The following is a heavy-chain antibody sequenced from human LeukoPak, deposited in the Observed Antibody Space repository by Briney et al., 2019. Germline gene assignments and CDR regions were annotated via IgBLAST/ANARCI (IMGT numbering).Heavy chain of an antibody. V-gene: IGHV4-34*09. CDR2: INHSGST. CDR3: ARGYSYGYAPDAFDI. CDR1: GGSFSGYY. J-gene: IGHJ3*02. Sequence: SETLSLTCAVYGGSFSGYYWSWIRQPPGKGLEWIGEINHSGSTNYNPSLKSRVTISVDTSKNQFSLKLSSVTAADTAVYYCARGYSYGYAPDAFDIWGQGTMVTVSS. D-gene: IGHD5-18*01.